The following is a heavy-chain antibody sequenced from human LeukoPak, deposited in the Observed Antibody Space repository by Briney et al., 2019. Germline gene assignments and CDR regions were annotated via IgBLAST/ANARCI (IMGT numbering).Heavy chain of an antibody. CDR1: GGSISSYY. D-gene: IGHD3-22*01. Sequence: SSEALSLTCTVSGGSISSYYWSWIRQRPGKGLEWVGYMYYSGSSNYNPSLKSRVTISVDTSKNQFSLKLSSVTAADTAVYYCAREALNAYDSSGYYAWGQGTLVTVSS. CDR2: MYYSGSS. CDR3: AREALNAYDSSGYYA. J-gene: IGHJ4*02. V-gene: IGHV4-59*01.